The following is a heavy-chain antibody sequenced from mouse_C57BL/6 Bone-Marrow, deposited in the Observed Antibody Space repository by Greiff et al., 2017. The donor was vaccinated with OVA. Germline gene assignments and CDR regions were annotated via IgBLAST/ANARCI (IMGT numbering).Heavy chain of an antibody. J-gene: IGHJ1*03. D-gene: IGHD1-1*01. Sequence: QVQLQQSGPELVKPGASVKLSCKASGYTFTSYDINWVKQRPGQGLEWIGWIYPRDGSTKYNEKFKGKATLTVDTSSSTAYMELHSLTSEDSAVYFGAREGSGSSSYWYFDVWGTGTTVTVSS. CDR2: IYPRDGST. CDR1: GYTFTSYD. CDR3: AREGSGSSSYWYFDV. V-gene: IGHV1-85*01.